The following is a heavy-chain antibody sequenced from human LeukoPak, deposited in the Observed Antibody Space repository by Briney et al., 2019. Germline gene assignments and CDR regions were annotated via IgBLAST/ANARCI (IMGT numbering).Heavy chain of an antibody. CDR2: ISYDGSNK. CDR1: GFTFSSYG. Sequence: GGSLRLSCAASGFTFSSYGMHWVRQAPGKGLEWVAVISYDGSNKYYADSVKGRFTISRDNSKNTLYLQMNSLRAEDTAVYYCARGAGIAAAGTFHWGQGTLVTVSS. CDR3: ARGAGIAAAGTFH. V-gene: IGHV3-30*03. J-gene: IGHJ4*02. D-gene: IGHD6-13*01.